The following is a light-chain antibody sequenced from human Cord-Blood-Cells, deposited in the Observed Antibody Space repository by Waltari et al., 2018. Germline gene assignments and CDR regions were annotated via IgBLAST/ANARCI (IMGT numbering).Light chain of an antibody. CDR3: SSYTSSSTRV. V-gene: IGLV2-18*02. CDR1: SSDVGSYNR. J-gene: IGLJ3*02. CDR2: EVS. Sequence: QSALTQPPSVSGSPGQSVTISCTGTSSDVGSYNRVSWYQQPPGTAPKLMICEVSNRPSGVPDRFSGSKSGNTASLTISGLQAEDEADYYCSSYTSSSTRVFGGGTKLTVL.